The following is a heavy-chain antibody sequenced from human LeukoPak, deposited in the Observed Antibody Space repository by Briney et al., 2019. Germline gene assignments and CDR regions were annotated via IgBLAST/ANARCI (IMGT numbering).Heavy chain of an antibody. J-gene: IGHJ6*02. CDR3: ARDDDNYGMDV. D-gene: IGHD3-9*01. CDR2: IYSGGST. CDR1: GFTVSSNS. Sequence: GGSLRLSCAASGFTVSSNSMSWVRQAPGKGLEWVSAIYSGGSTYYADSAKDRLTICRHNSKNTLNLQMNSLRAEDTAVYYCARDDDNYGMDVWGQGTTVTVSS. V-gene: IGHV3-53*04.